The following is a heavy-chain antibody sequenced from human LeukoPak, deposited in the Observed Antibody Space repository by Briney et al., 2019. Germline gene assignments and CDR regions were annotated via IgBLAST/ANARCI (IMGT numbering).Heavy chain of an antibody. V-gene: IGHV1-2*02. D-gene: IGHD3-22*01. CDR3: ARLGYDSSGYSPSNDY. CDR1: GYTFTDYY. CDR2: INPNSGGT. J-gene: IGHJ4*02. Sequence: GASVKVSCKASGYTFTDYYMHWVRQAPGQGLEWMGWINPNSGGTNYAQKFQGRVTMTRDTSISTAYMELSRLRSDDTAVYYCARLGYDSSGYSPSNDYWGQGTLVTVSS.